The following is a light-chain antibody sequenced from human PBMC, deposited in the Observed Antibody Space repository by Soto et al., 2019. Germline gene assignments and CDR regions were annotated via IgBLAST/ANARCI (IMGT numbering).Light chain of an antibody. J-gene: IGKJ1*01. Sequence: ELEFPQSPGTASLSPGARAALSCRASQSVSSIYLAWYQQKPGQAPRLLIYGASSRATGIPDRFSGSGSGTGFTLTISRLEHEDFAVYYCQQYGSSPWTFGQGTEVDSK. CDR2: GAS. CDR3: QQYGSSPWT. CDR1: QSVSSIY. V-gene: IGKV3-20*01.